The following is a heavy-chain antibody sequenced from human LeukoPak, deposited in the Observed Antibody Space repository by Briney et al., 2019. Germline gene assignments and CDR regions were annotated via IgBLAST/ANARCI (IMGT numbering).Heavy chain of an antibody. Sequence: ASVKVSCKASGGTFSSYAISWVRQAPGQGLEWMGGIIPIFGTANYAQKFQGRVTITTDESTSTAYMELSSLRSEDTAVYYCAREGQRGSLNDYWGQGTLVTVSS. D-gene: IGHD3-10*01. CDR1: GGTFSSYA. CDR2: IIPIFGTA. V-gene: IGHV1-69*05. J-gene: IGHJ4*02. CDR3: AREGQRGSLNDY.